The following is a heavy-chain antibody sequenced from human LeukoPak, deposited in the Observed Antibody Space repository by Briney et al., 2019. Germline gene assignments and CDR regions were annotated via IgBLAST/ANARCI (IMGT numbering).Heavy chain of an antibody. V-gene: IGHV1-8*01. CDR2: MNPNSGNT. D-gene: IGHD2-2*01. CDR1: GYTFTSHD. CDR3: AREDEYSSSTSCYARFNWFDP. Sequence: ASVKVSCKASGYTFTSHDINWVRQATGQGLEWMGWMNPNSGNTGYAQKFQGRVTMTRNTSISTAYMELSSLRSEDTAVYYCAREDEYSSSTSCYARFNWFDPWGQGTLVTVSS. J-gene: IGHJ5*02.